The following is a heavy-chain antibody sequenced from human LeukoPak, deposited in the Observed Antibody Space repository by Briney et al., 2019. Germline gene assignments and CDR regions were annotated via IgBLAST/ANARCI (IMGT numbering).Heavy chain of an antibody. CDR3: AIARMGLVVVIRYYYYMDV. CDR1: GFTFSSYS. J-gene: IGHJ6*03. V-gene: IGHV3-21*01. Sequence: VGSLRLSCAASGFTFSSYSMNWVRQAPGKGLEWVSSISSSSSYIYYADSVKGRFTISRDNAKNSLYLQMNSLRAEDTAVYYCAIARMGLVVVIRYYYYMDVWGKGTTVTVSS. D-gene: IGHD3-22*01. CDR2: ISSSSSYI.